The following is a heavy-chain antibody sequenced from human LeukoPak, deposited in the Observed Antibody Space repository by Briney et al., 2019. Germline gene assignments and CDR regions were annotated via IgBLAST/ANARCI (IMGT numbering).Heavy chain of an antibody. CDR3: ARVKHDYSNWGDYYYYYMDV. CDR2: INPSGGST. J-gene: IGHJ6*03. D-gene: IGHD4-11*01. Sequence: ASVKVSCKASGYTFTSYYMHWVRQAPGQRLEWMGIINPSGGSTSYAQKFQGRVTMTRDMSTSTVYMELSSLRSEDTAVYYCARVKHDYSNWGDYYYYYMDVWGKGTTVTVSS. V-gene: IGHV1-46*01. CDR1: GYTFTSYY.